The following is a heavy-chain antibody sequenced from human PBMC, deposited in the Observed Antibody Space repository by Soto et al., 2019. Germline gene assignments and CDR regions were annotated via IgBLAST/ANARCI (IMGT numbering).Heavy chain of an antibody. CDR3: ASGPYYNTGFFDS. CDR1: GFSFTDAW. CDR2: SKTKAYGGTI. J-gene: IGHJ5*01. V-gene: IGHV3-15*07. D-gene: IGHD3-22*01. Sequence: DVQLMESGGGLVQPGGSLRLSCAASGFSFTDAWMNWVRQGPGKGLEWVGRSKTKAYGGTIAYAAPAKGRLIISRDNSKITLSLQIDSLKPEETAVFYCASGPYYNTGFFDSWGQGTLVTVSS.